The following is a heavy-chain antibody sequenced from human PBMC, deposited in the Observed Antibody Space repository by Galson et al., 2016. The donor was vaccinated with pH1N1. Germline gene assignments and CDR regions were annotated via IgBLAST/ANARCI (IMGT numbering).Heavy chain of an antibody. V-gene: IGHV3-9*01. CDR1: GFTFDDYG. CDR2: ISWNSGRR. D-gene: IGHD3-3*01. J-gene: IGHJ4*02. Sequence: SLRLSCAASGFTFDDYGMHWVRQAPGKGLEWVPGISWNSGRRGYADSVKGRFTISRDNAKNSLYLQMNSLRAEDTALYYCAKDRGPGIFGVVRGGQGTLVTVSS. CDR3: AKDRGPGIFGVVR.